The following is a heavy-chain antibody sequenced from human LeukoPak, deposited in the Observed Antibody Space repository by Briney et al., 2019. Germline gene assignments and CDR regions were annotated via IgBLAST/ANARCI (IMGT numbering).Heavy chain of an antibody. D-gene: IGHD3-22*01. CDR2: IRYDGSNK. CDR1: GFTFSTYG. J-gene: IGHJ4*02. V-gene: IGHV3-30*02. CDR3: AKEGWLDQECFDY. Sequence: PGGSLRLSCAASGFTFSTYGTHWVRQAPGKGLEWVAFIRYDGSNKYYADSVKGRFPNSRDNSQNPLYLQMNSLRAEDTAVYYWAKEGWLDQECFDYWGQGTLVTVSS.